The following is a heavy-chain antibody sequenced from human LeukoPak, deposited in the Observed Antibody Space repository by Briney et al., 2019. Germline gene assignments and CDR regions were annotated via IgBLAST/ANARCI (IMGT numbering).Heavy chain of an antibody. D-gene: IGHD5-12*01. V-gene: IGHV3-74*01. CDR1: GFTFSSYW. Sequence: GGSLRLSCAASGFTFSSYWMYWVRQAPGKGLVWVSRIKSDGSSTSYADSVKGRFTISRDNAKNTLYLQMNSLRAEDTAVYYCTTLYGGSLDYWGQGTLVTISS. CDR2: IKSDGSST. CDR3: TTLYGGSLDY. J-gene: IGHJ4*02.